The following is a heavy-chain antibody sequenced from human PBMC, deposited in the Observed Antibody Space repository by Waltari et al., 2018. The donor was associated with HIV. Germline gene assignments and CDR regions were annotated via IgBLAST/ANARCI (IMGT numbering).Heavy chain of an antibody. Sequence: EVQLLESGGGLVQPGGSLRLSCAASGFTFSSYAMSWVRQAPGKGLEWVSAISGSGGSTYYADSVKGRFTISRDNSKNTLYLQMNGLRAEDTAVYYCAKDARVVVAAPGLRWFDPWGQGTLVTVSS. CDR2: ISGSGGST. V-gene: IGHV3-23*01. CDR3: AKDARVVVAAPGLRWFDP. D-gene: IGHD2-15*01. CDR1: GFTFSSYA. J-gene: IGHJ5*02.